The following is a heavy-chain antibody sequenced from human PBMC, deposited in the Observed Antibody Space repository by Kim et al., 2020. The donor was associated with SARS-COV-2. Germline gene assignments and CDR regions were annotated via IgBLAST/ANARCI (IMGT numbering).Heavy chain of an antibody. J-gene: IGHJ4*02. V-gene: IGHV3-73*01. Sequence: GGSLRLSCAASGFTFSTDPLTWVRQASGKGPEWLARIGNEADSRSTTYAASGRGRFTISNADCTDTAYMQMLSLQDAATADYDFSRVLGSRYRGQGTL. CDR1: GFTFSTDP. D-gene: IGHD3-3*01. CDR3: SRVLGSRY. CDR2: IGNEADSRST.